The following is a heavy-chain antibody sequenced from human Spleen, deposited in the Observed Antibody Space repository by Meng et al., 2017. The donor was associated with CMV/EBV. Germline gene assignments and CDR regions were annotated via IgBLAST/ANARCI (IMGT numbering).Heavy chain of an antibody. CDR1: GGFISSYY. D-gene: IGHD3-3*01. CDR2: IYYSGST. J-gene: IGHJ6*02. V-gene: IGHV4-59*01. Sequence: SETLSLTFPVFGGFISSYYWSWIRQPPGKGLEWIGYIYYSGSTNYNPSLKSRVTISVDTSKNQFSLKLSSVTAADTAVYYCARDQLRFRNGMDVWGQGTTVTVSS. CDR3: ARDQLRFRNGMDV.